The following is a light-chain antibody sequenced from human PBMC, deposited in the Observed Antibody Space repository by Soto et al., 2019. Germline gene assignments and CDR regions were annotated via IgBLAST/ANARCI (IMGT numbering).Light chain of an antibody. V-gene: IGKV3-11*01. CDR3: QQRKNWPEFT. CDR1: QSVSSS. J-gene: IGKJ3*01. Sequence: EIVLTQSPATLSLSPGERATLSCRASQSVSSSLVWYQQKRGQAPRLLIYDASNRDTGIPARFSGSGSGTDLTLPISSLEPEDFAFYYCQQRKNWPEFTCGPGTKVDIK. CDR2: DAS.